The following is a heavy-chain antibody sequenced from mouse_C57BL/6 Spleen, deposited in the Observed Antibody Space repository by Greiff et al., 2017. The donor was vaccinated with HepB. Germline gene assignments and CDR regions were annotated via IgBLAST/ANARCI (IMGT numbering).Heavy chain of an antibody. CDR1: GYTFTSYW. J-gene: IGHJ2*01. Sequence: QVQLQQPGTELVKPGASVKLSCKASGYTFTSYWMHWVKQRPGQGLEWIGNINPSNGGTNYNEKFKSKATLTVDNSSSTAYMQLSSLTSEDSAVYYCARERVDGYYPSYYFDYWGQGTTLTVSS. CDR2: INPSNGGT. V-gene: IGHV1-53*01. CDR3: ARERVDGYYPSYYFDY. D-gene: IGHD2-3*01.